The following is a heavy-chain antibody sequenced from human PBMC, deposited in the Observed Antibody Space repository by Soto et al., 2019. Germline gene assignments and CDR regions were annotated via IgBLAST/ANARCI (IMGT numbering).Heavy chain of an antibody. J-gene: IGHJ3*02. CDR2: IYYSVST. CDR1: GGSISSGDYY. D-gene: IGHD1-1*01. CDR3: ARDSLAGWLRAQNAFDI. V-gene: IGHV4-30-4*01. Sequence: QVQLQESGPGLVKPSQTLSLTCTVSGGSISSGDYYWSWIRQPPGKGLEWIGYIYYSVSTYYNPSLKSRATISVDTSKNQFSLKLSSVTAADTAVYYCARDSLAGWLRAQNAFDIWGQGTMVTVSS.